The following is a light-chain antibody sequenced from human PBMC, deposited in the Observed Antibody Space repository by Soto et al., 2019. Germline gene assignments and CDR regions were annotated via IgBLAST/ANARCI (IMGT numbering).Light chain of an antibody. V-gene: IGKV3-20*01. CDR1: QSVSSSY. J-gene: IGKJ1*01. CDR2: GAS. CDR3: QQYGSSPWT. Sequence: EIVLTQSPGTLSLSPGERATVYCRAIQSVSSSYLAWYQQKPGQAPRLLIYGASSRATGIPDRFSGSGSGTDFTLTISRLETEDFAVYYCQQYGSSPWTFGKGTKVDIK.